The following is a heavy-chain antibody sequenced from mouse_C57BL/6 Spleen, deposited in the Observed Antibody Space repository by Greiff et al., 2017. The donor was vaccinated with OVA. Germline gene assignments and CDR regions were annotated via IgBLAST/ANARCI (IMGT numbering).Heavy chain of an antibody. J-gene: IGHJ4*01. CDR1: GYTFTNYW. V-gene: IGHV1-63*01. CDR2: IYPGGGYT. CDR3: ARSSGYDCDVYYYAMDY. Sequence: QVQLKESGAELVRPGTSVTMSCKASGYTFTNYWIGWAKQRPGHGLEWIGDIYPGGGYTNYNEKFKGKATLTADKSSSTAYMQFSSLTSEDSAIYYCARSSGYDCDVYYYAMDYWGQGTSVTVSS. D-gene: IGHD2-4*01.